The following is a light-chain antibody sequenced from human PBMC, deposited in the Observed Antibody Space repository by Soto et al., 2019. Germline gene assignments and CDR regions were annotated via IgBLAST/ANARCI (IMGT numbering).Light chain of an antibody. V-gene: IGKV3-20*01. CDR2: DAS. J-gene: IGKJ3*01. CDR1: QTVSSSY. CDR3: QQYGSSPVT. Sequence: ESVLTQSPGTLSLSPGERATLSCRASQTVSSSYLAWYRQKPGQAPRLLIYDASNRATDIPDRFSGSGSGTDFSLTISRLEPEDFAVYYCQQYGSSPVTFGPGTKVDIK.